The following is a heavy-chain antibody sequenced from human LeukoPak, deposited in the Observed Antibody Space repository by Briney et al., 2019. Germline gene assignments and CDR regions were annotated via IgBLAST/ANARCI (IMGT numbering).Heavy chain of an antibody. CDR3: ARPKGYCSSTSCPSHAFDI. CDR1: GGSFSGYY. D-gene: IGHD2-2*01. Sequence: SETLSLTCAVYGGSFSGYYWSWIRQPPGKGLEWIGEINHSGSTNYNPSLKSRVTISVDTSKNQFSLKLSSVTAADTAVYYCARPKGYCSSTSCPSHAFDIWGQGTMVTVSS. CDR2: INHSGST. V-gene: IGHV4-34*01. J-gene: IGHJ3*02.